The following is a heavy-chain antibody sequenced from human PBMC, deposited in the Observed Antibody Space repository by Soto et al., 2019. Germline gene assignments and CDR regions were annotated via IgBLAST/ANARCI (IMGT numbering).Heavy chain of an antibody. CDR2: MTSSGAHI. CDR1: GFAFMSYT. V-gene: IGHV3-21*01. Sequence: GGSLRLSCAASGFAFMSYTMNWVRQAPGKGLEWVSSMTSSGAHIYHADSVKGRFTISRDNAKNSLYLQLDSLRAEDTAVYYCARDRYAIYDSASGYPNDYWGRGTLVTVSS. D-gene: IGHD3-3*01. CDR3: ARDRYAIYDSASGYPNDY. J-gene: IGHJ4*02.